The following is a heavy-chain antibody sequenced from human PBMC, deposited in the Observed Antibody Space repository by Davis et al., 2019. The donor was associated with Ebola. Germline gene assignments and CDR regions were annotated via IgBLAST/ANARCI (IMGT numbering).Heavy chain of an antibody. CDR3: ARQLTIFGQSWFDP. CDR2: IYYSGST. D-gene: IGHD3-3*01. CDR1: GGSISSSSYY. Sequence: MPSETLSLTCTVSGGSISSSSYYWGWFRQPPGKGLEWIGSIYYSGSTYYNPSLKSRVTISVDTSKNQFSLKLSSVTAADTAVYYCARQLTIFGQSWFDPWGQGTLVTVSS. V-gene: IGHV4-39*01. J-gene: IGHJ5*02.